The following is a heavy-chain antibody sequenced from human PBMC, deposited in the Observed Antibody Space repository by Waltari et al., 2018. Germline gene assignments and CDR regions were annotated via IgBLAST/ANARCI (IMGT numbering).Heavy chain of an antibody. CDR1: GFSFSGYA. Sequence: EVQLLESGGGLVQHGGSLGLSCAASGFSFSGYALNWVRQAPGKGLEWVSAISGSGSTPFYADSVKGRFTISRDNSKNTVFLQMNSLRAEETAVYYCAKAIKGYNSAWFDYWGQGTLVTVSS. CDR3: AKAIKGYNSAWFDY. CDR2: ISGSGSTP. J-gene: IGHJ5*01. D-gene: IGHD3-3*01. V-gene: IGHV3-23*01.